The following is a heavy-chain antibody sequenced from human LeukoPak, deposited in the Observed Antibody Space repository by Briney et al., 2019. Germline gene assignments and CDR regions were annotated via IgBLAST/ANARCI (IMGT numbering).Heavy chain of an antibody. Sequence: ASVNVSCKASGYTFTSYGISWVRQAPGQGLEWMGWISAYNGNTNYAQKLQGRVTMTTDTSTSTAYMELRSLRSDDTAVYYCARDRLLTGYSSSWYLSRPLFDYWGQGTLVTVSS. CDR2: ISAYNGNT. CDR1: GYTFTSYG. CDR3: ARDRLLTGYSSSWYLSRPLFDY. J-gene: IGHJ4*02. V-gene: IGHV1-18*01. D-gene: IGHD6-13*01.